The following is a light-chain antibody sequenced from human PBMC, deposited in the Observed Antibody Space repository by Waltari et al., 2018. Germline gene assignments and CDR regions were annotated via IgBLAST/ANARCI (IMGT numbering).Light chain of an antibody. Sequence: DIVMTQSPDSLAVYLGERATINCKSSQSVLYSSNNKNYLAWYQQKPGQPPKLLIYWASTRESGVPDRFSGSGSGTDFTLTISSLQAEDVAVYYCQQYYSTPRTLTFGGGTKVEIK. CDR1: QSVLYSSNNKNY. CDR2: WAS. V-gene: IGKV4-1*01. CDR3: QQYYSTPRTLT. J-gene: IGKJ4*01.